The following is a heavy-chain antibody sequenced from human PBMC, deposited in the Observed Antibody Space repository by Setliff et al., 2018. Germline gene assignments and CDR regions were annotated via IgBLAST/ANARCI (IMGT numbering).Heavy chain of an antibody. D-gene: IGHD1-1*01. Sequence: SETLSLTCSVSGGSISGSHYSWVWMRQPPGKRLEWIGSTNYNPSLKSRVTMSVDKSKNQFSLNLNSVTAADTAVYYFRLAHCNDTTCEEALDYWSQGTLVTVSS. J-gene: IGHJ4*02. CDR3: RLAHCNDTTCEEALDY. V-gene: IGHV4-61*05. CDR2: GST. CDR1: GGSISGSHYS.